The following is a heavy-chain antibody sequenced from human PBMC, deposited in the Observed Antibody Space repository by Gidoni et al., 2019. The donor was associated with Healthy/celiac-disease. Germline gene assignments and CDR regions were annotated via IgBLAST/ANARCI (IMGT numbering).Heavy chain of an antibody. CDR3: ARSTYYYGSGSYYGPYYYYGMDV. Sequence: EVQLLESGGGLVQPGGSLRLSSAASAFPFTSYAMSWVRQATGTGLKWVSAISGSGGSTYYADSMKGRFTISRDNPKNTLYLQMNSLRAEDTAVYYCARSTYYYGSGSYYGPYYYYGMDVWGQGTTVTVSS. CDR1: AFPFTSYA. D-gene: IGHD3-10*01. J-gene: IGHJ6*02. V-gene: IGHV3-23*01. CDR2: ISGSGGST.